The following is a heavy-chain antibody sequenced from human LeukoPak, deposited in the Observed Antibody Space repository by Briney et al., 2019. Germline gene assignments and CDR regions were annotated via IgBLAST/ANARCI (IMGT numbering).Heavy chain of an antibody. CDR2: IYNSGSTSGST. CDR3: ARNPPGIRQNAFDI. V-gene: IGHV4-59*01. Sequence: KPSETLSLTCTVSGGSINNYYWNWVRQPPGKGLEWIGYIYNSGSTSGSTNYNPSLKIRVTISGDTSKNQFSLKLTSVTAADTAVYYCARNPPGIRQNAFDIWGQGAMVTVSS. J-gene: IGHJ3*02. CDR1: GGSINNYY.